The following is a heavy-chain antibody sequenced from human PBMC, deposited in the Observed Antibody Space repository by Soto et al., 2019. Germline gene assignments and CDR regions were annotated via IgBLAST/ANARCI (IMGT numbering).Heavy chain of an antibody. Sequence: QVQLRESGPGLVKPSETLSLTCTVSAGSISGYYWSWIRQPRGEGLLWIGYVQYTGRTNYNPSLKIRVTISLAASMNEVTLRLNSVTAADTAFYYCARHYGNSGVYGVDVWGQGTTVIVSS. D-gene: IGHD3-10*01. J-gene: IGHJ6*02. CDR1: AGSISGYY. V-gene: IGHV4-59*08. CDR2: VQYTGRT. CDR3: ARHYGNSGVYGVDV.